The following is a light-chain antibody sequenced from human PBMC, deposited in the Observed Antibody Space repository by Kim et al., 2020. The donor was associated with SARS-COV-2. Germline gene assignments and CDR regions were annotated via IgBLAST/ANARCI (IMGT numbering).Light chain of an antibody. V-gene: IGKV3-15*01. CDR2: KAS. CDR3: QQNFFWPWT. CDR1: QPVANK. J-gene: IGKJ1*01. Sequence: PGGSATLSCGASQPVANKIIWFQQEPGQAPRLLLYKASTRATGDPARFSGSGSGTEFTLTISSLRSEDFAVYWCQQNFFWPWTFGQGTKVDIK.